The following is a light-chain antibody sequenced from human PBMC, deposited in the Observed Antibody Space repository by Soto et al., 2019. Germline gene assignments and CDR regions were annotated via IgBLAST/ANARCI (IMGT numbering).Light chain of an antibody. CDR1: SSDVGGYNS. CDR2: EVS. Sequence: QSVLTQSASVSGSPGQSITISCTGTSSDVGGYNSVSWYQQHPGKAPKLMIYEVSSRPSGVSNRFSGSKSGNTASLIISGLQAEDEADYYCSSYTSSSTVVFGGGTKLTVL. CDR3: SSYTSSSTVV. J-gene: IGLJ2*01. V-gene: IGLV2-14*01.